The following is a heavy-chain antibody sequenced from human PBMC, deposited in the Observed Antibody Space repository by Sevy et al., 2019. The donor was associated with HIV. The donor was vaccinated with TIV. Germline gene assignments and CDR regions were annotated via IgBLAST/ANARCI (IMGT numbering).Heavy chain of an antibody. V-gene: IGHV3-7*01. CDR1: GFTFSDSW. CDR3: ARDRVYSELDY. J-gene: IGHJ4*02. Sequence: GGSLRLSCVASGFTFSDSWMTWVRQAPGKGLERIAFINEYGSRLGYVNSVRGRFTLSRENTKNSLYPQMNSLGAEATAVYFCARDRVYSELDYWGQGTLVTVSS. CDR2: INEYGSRL. D-gene: IGHD5-18*01.